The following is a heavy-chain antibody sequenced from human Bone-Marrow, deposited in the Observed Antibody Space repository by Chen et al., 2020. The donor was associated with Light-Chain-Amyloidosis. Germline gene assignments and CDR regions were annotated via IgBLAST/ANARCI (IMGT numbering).Heavy chain of an antibody. CDR1: GYTFTDFY. J-gene: IGHJ6*02. V-gene: IGHV1-2*04. Sequence: QVQMVQSGAEVKEPGASIKVSCKTSGYTFTDFYIHWVRQAPGQGLEWMAWINPDTGGTRYAQKFQGWITVTRETSTRTVSMELSRLRSGDTAVYYCAKDSEIRGLIYAMNVWGQGTTVNVSS. CDR2: INPDTGGT. CDR3: AKDSEIRGLIYAMNV. D-gene: IGHD3-10*01.